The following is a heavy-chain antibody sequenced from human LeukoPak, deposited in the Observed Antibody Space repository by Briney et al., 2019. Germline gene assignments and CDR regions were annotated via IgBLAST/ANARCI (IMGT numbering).Heavy chain of an antibody. V-gene: IGHV3-23*01. D-gene: IGHD3-10*01. Sequence: GGSLRLPCVASGFTFSTYGMTWVRQAPGKGLEWVSSISGNDEGTYYADSVKGRFTISRDNSKNTLYLQMNSLRAEDTAVYYCAKRGPIYSASPGNYFDYWGQGTLVTVSS. CDR2: ISGNDEGT. CDR1: GFTFSTYG. CDR3: AKRGPIYSASPGNYFDY. J-gene: IGHJ4*02.